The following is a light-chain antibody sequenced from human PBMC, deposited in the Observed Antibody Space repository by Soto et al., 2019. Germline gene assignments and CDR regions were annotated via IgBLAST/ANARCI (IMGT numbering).Light chain of an antibody. CDR2: WAS. V-gene: IGKV4-1*01. CDR3: QHYYSSPFT. Sequence: DIVMTQSPDSLAVSLGERATINCKSSQSVLYSSNNKNYLTWYQQKPGQPPKLLISWASTRESGVPDRFSGSGSGTDFTLTIRSLQAEDVEVYYCQHYYSSPFTFGRGTKVDIX. CDR1: QSVLYSSNNKNY. J-gene: IGKJ3*01.